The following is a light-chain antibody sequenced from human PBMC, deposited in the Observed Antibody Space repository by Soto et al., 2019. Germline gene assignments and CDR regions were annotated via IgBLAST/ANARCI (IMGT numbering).Light chain of an antibody. CDR2: LGS. Sequence: DVVMTQSPLSLPVTPGEPASISFSSSQSLLYSNGYNYLDWYLQKPGQSPQLLIYLGSYRASGVPDRFTGSGSGTDFTLKISRVEAEDVGVYYCMQALQTPFTFGPGTKVDIK. CDR1: QSLLYSNGYNY. J-gene: IGKJ3*01. CDR3: MQALQTPFT. V-gene: IGKV2-28*01.